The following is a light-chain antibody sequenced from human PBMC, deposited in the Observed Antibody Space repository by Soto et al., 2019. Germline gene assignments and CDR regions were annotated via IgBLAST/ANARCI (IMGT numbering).Light chain of an antibody. CDR2: NDT. CDR1: NSNIESNT. J-gene: IGLJ2*01. Sequence: QSILTQPPSASGTPGQRVTISFSGNNSNIESNTVNCYQQLPGTAPKLLIYNDTRRPSRVPDRFSGSKSGTSASLAISGLHSEDEADFYCAAWDDSLQGVLFGGGTKVTVL. V-gene: IGLV1-44*01. CDR3: AAWDDSLQGVL.